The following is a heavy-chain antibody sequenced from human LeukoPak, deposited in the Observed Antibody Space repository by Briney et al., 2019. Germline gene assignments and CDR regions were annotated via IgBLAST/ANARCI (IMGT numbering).Heavy chain of an antibody. Sequence: PSETLSLTCAVYGGSFSGYYWSWIRQPPGKGLEWIGEITHSGSTNYNPSLKSRVTISVDTSKNQFSLKLSSVTAADTAVYYCARGQVVPAAIFSIGVLAFDIWGQGTMVTVSS. D-gene: IGHD2-2*01. V-gene: IGHV4-34*01. CDR1: GGSFSGYY. CDR3: ARGQVVPAAIFSIGVLAFDI. J-gene: IGHJ3*02. CDR2: ITHSGST.